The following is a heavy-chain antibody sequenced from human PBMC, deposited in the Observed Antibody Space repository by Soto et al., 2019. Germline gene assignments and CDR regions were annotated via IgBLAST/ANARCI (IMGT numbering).Heavy chain of an antibody. V-gene: IGHV1-18*01. Sequence: ASVKVSCKASGYTFMRYGITWVRQAPGQGFEWMGWISPYDDSTIYAQKLQGRVTMTADTSTRIVNLTLRSLKSDDTAVYYCARGGYDNNWVKLRHYGLDVWG. J-gene: IGHJ6*02. CDR3: ARGGYDNNWVKLRHYGLDV. D-gene: IGHD3-22*01. CDR2: ISPYDDST. CDR1: GYTFMRYG.